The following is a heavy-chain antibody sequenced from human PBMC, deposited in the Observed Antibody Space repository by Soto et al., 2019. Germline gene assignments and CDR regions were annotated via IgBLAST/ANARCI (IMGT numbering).Heavy chain of an antibody. CDR2: INAGNGNT. CDR3: ASHVYYAFCTGYSYFDY. CDR1: GYTFTSYA. Sequence: ASVKVSCKASGYTFTSYAMHWVRQAPGQRLEWMGWINAGNGNTKYSQKFQGRVTITRDTSASTAYMELSSLRSEDTAVYYCASHVYYAFCTGYSYFDYWRQGTLVTVSS. D-gene: IGHD3-3*01. J-gene: IGHJ4*02. V-gene: IGHV1-3*01.